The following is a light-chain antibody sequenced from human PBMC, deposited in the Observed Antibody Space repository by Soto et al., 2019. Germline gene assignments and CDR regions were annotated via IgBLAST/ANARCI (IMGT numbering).Light chain of an antibody. CDR1: SSDVGGYDY. V-gene: IGLV2-14*03. CDR3: CSYAGSYTLV. Sequence: QSALTQPASVSGSPGQSITISCTGTSSDVGGYDYVSWYQQHPGKAPKLMIYDVSSRPSGVSNRFSGSKSGSTAPLTISGLQAEDEADYYCCSYAGSYTLVFGGGTKVTVL. J-gene: IGLJ3*02. CDR2: DVS.